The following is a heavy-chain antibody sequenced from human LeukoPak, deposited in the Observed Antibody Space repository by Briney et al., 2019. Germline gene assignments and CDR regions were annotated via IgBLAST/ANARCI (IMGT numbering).Heavy chain of an antibody. CDR1: GFTFSSYA. V-gene: IGHV3-23*01. J-gene: IGHJ3*01. Sequence: PGGSLRLSCAASGFTFSSYAMSWVRQAPGKGLEWVSAISGSDGSTYYADSVKGRFTISRDNSKNTLYLQMNSLRAEDTAVYYCAKDLGYLLGFDVWGQGTMVTVSS. D-gene: IGHD2-15*01. CDR3: AKDLGYLLGFDV. CDR2: ISGSDGST.